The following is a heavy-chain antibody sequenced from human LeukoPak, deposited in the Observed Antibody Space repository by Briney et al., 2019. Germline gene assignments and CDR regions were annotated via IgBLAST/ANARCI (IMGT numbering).Heavy chain of an antibody. CDR3: AKLKVITPLDDAFDI. Sequence: GGSLRLSCATSGFTFSSYAMSWVRQAPGKGLEWVSAISGSGGSTYYADSVKGRFTTSRDNSKNTLYLQMNSLRAEDTAVYYCAKLKVITPLDDAFDIWGQGTMVTVSS. CDR2: ISGSGGST. CDR1: GFTFSSYA. J-gene: IGHJ3*02. V-gene: IGHV3-23*01. D-gene: IGHD3-22*01.